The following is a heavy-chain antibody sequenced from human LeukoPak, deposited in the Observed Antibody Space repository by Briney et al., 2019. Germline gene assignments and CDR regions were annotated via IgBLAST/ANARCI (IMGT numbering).Heavy chain of an antibody. CDR3: ARAKYCSGGSCYFEY. J-gene: IGHJ4*02. Sequence: ASVKVSCKVSGYTLTELSMHWVRQAPGKGLEWMGGFDPEDGETIYAQKLQGRVTMTTDTSTSTAYMELRSLRSDDTAVYYCARAKYCSGGSCYFEYWGQGTLVTVSS. CDR2: FDPEDGET. CDR1: GYTLTELS. V-gene: IGHV1-24*01. D-gene: IGHD2-15*01.